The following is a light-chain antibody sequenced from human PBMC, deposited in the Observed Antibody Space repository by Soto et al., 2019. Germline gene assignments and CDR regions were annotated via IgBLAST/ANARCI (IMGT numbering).Light chain of an antibody. CDR2: QIS. CDR3: MQATHWPRT. CDR1: QSLLNSDGSTY. V-gene: IGKV2-30*01. Sequence: DILVTHSPGALPFTLGQACSSSCRSSQSLLNSDGSTYLNWFQQRPGQSPRRLIYQISTRDSGVPDRFSGSGSGTDFTLNISRVEAEDVGVYYCMQATHWPRTFGQGTKVDIK. J-gene: IGKJ1*01.